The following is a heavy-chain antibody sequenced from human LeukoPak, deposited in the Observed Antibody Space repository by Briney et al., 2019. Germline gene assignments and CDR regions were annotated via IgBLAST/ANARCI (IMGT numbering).Heavy chain of an antibody. Sequence: GGSLRLSCAASGFTFSNAWMNWVRQAPGKGLEWVGRFKSKTDGGTTDYAAPVKGRFTISRDDSKNTLYLQMNSLKTEDTAVYYCITAYNMWPSWGQGTLVTVSS. CDR1: GFTFSNAW. CDR3: ITAYNMWPS. D-gene: IGHD5-24*01. J-gene: IGHJ4*02. CDR2: FKSKTDGGTT. V-gene: IGHV3-15*07.